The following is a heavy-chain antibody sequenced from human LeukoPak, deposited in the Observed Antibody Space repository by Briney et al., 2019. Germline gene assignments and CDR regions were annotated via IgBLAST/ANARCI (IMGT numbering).Heavy chain of an antibody. D-gene: IGHD4-17*01. Sequence: SETLSLTCTVSGGSIISGIYYWSWIRQPAGKGLEWIGRIYTSGSTNYNPSLKSRVTISVDTSKNQFSLKLSSVTAADTAVYYCARGTTVIKTFDYWGEGTLVTVSS. V-gene: IGHV4-61*02. CDR2: IYTSGST. CDR1: GGSIISGIYY. J-gene: IGHJ4*02. CDR3: ARGTTVIKTFDY.